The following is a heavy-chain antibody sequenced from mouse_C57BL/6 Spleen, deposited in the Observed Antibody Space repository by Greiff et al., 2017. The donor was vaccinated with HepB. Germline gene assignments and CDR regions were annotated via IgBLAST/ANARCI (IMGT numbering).Heavy chain of an antibody. D-gene: IGHD2-4*01. V-gene: IGHV1-80*01. CDR3: ASPSYDYDRGVDY. J-gene: IGHJ2*01. Sequence: VQGVESGAELVKPGASVKISCKASGYAFSSYWMNWVKQRPGKGLEWIGQIYPGDGDTNYNGKFKGKATLTADKSSSTAYMQLSSLTSEDSAVYFCASPSYDYDRGVDYWGQGTTLTVSS. CDR1: GYAFSSYW. CDR2: IYPGDGDT.